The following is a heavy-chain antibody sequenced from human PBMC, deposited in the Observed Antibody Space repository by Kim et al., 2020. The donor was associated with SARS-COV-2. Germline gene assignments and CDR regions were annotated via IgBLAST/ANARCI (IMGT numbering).Heavy chain of an antibody. CDR1: GGSISSSNW. CDR3: AREIGYSTFQTPPYYYYYGMDV. CDR2: IYHSGST. V-gene: IGHV4-4*02. J-gene: IGHJ6*02. D-gene: IGHD6-13*01. Sequence: SETLSLTCAVSGGSISSSNWWSWVRQPPGKGLEWIGEIYHSGSTNYNPSLKSRVTISVDKSKNQFSLKLSSVTAADTAVYYCAREIGYSTFQTPPYYYYYGMDVWGQGTTVTVSS.